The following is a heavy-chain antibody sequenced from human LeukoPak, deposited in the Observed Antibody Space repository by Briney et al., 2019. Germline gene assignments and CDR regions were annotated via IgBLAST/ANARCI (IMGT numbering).Heavy chain of an antibody. CDR3: ARGDDFWSGYYPNWFDP. CDR2: IIPILGIA. Sequence: ASVKVSCKASGGTFSSYAISWVRQAPGQGLEWMGRIIPILGIANYAQKFQGRVTITADKSTSTAYMELSSLRSEDTAVYYCARGDDFWSGYYPNWFDPWGQGTLVTVSS. V-gene: IGHV1-69*04. CDR1: GGTFSSYA. D-gene: IGHD3-3*01. J-gene: IGHJ5*02.